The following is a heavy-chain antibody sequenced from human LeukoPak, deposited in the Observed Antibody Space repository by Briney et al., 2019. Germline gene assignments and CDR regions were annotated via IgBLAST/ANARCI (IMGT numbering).Heavy chain of an antibody. CDR1: EFTVTTNY. CDR2: IYSGGST. Sequence: GGSLRLSCVASEFTVTTNYMNWVRQAPGKGLEWVSVIYSGGSTYHADPVKGRFTISRDNSKNTLFLQMNSLRVDDTAVYYCAGGLGRLVRYWGQGTLVTVSS. D-gene: IGHD2-15*01. J-gene: IGHJ4*02. V-gene: IGHV3-66*01. CDR3: AGGLGRLVRY.